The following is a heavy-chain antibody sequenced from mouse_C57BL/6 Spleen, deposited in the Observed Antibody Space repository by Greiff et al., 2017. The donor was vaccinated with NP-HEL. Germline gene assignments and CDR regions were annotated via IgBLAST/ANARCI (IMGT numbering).Heavy chain of an antibody. V-gene: IGHV1-20*01. CDR2: INPYNGDT. CDR1: GYSFTGYF. J-gene: IGHJ2*01. Sequence: VQLQQSGPELVKPGDSVKISCKASGYSFTGYFMNWVMQSHGKSLEWIGRINPYNGDTFYNQKFKGKATLTVDKSSSTANMELRSLTSEDSAVYYCARRGADYDRVDFDYWGQGTTLTVSS. D-gene: IGHD2-4*01. CDR3: ARRGADYDRVDFDY.